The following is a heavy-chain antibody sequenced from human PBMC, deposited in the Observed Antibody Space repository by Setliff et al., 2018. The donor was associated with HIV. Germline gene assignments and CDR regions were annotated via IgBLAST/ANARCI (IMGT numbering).Heavy chain of an antibody. CDR3: ARRTIWGDAFDI. D-gene: IGHD3-16*01. Sequence: PSETLSLTCNVSGYSLSSGFYWGWFRQPPGKGLEWIGNIVHTGNTDQNPSLKSRVTLSVETSENQFSLRLNSVTAADTAVYYCARRTIWGDAFDIWGQGTMVTVSS. CDR2: IVHTGNT. CDR1: GYSLSSGFY. J-gene: IGHJ3*02. V-gene: IGHV4-38-2*02.